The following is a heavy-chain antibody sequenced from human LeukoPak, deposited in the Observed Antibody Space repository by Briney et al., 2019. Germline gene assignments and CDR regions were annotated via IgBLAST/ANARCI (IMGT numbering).Heavy chain of an antibody. D-gene: IGHD6-13*01. CDR1: GFTFGSYG. Sequence: PGGSLRLSCAASGFTFGSYGMHWVRQAPGKGLEWVAVIWYDGSNKYYADSVKGRFTISRDNSKNTLYLQMNSLRAEDTAVYYCASVDIGSSWYFRREFDYWGQGTLVTVSS. J-gene: IGHJ4*02. CDR2: IWYDGSNK. V-gene: IGHV3-33*01. CDR3: ASVDIGSSWYFRREFDY.